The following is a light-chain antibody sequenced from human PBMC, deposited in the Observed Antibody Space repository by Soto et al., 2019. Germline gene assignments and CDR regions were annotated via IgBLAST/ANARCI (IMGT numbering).Light chain of an antibody. J-gene: IGLJ3*02. V-gene: IGLV2-23*02. CDR1: SSDVGSYNL. CDR2: EVS. Sequence: QSALTQPASVSGSPGQSITMSCTGTSSDVGSYNLVSWYQQHPGKAPKLMISEVSKRPSGVSNRFSGSKSGNTASLTISGLQAEDEADYYCCSYAGSTSWVFGGGTKLTVL. CDR3: CSYAGSTSWV.